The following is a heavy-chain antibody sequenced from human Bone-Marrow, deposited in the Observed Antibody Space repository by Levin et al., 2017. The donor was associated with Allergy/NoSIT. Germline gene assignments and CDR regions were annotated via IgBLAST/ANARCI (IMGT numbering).Heavy chain of an antibody. CDR1: GGTFSSYA. Sequence: SVKVSCKASGGTFSSYAISWVRQAPGQGLEWMGGIIPIFGTANYAQKFQGRVTITADESTSTAYMELSSLRSEDTAVYYCARAVILFGSYTKPDPGFSSRRRRSVLGVCWFDPWGQGTLVTVSS. CDR3: ARAVILFGSYTKPDPGFSSRRRRSVLGVCWFDP. D-gene: IGHD1-26*01. V-gene: IGHV1-69*13. CDR2: IIPIFGTA. J-gene: IGHJ5*02.